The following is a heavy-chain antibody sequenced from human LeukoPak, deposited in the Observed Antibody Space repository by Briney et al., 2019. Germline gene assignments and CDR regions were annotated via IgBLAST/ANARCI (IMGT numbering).Heavy chain of an antibody. Sequence: GRSLRLSCAASGFTFSSYGMHWVRQAPGKGLEWVAVKWYDGSNKYYADSVKGRFTISRDNSKNTLYLQMNSLRAEDTAVYYCARGDYDILTGYYPLDYWGQGTLVTVSS. J-gene: IGHJ4*02. CDR2: KWYDGSNK. D-gene: IGHD3-9*01. CDR3: ARGDYDILTGYYPLDY. V-gene: IGHV3-33*01. CDR1: GFTFSSYG.